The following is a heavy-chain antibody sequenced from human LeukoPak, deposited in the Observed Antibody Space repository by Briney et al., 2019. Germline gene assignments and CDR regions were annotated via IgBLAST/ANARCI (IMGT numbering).Heavy chain of an antibody. CDR2: INHSGST. V-gene: IGHV4-34*01. CDR1: GGSFSGYY. D-gene: IGHD3-10*01. J-gene: IGHJ4*02. Sequence: PSETLSLTCAAYGGSFSGYYWSWIRQPPGKGLEWIGEINHSGSTNDNPPLKSRVTISVDTSKNQFSLKLSSVTAADTAVYYCARRRGYYGSGSYNYWGQGTLVTVSS. CDR3: ARRRGYYGSGSYNY.